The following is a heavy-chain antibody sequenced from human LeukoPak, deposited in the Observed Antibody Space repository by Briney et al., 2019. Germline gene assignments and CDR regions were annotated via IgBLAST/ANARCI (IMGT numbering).Heavy chain of an antibody. D-gene: IGHD3-10*01. CDR1: GGSISNYY. J-gene: IGHJ6*03. CDR3: ARGQSRATMIRGLKPYYYYMDV. Sequence: PSETLSLTCSVSGGSISNYYWSWIRQPPGKGLEWIGYFFYSDSTNYNPSLKSRVTISVDTSKNQFSLKLSSVTAADTAVYYCARGQSRATMIRGLKPYYYYMDVWGKGTTVIVSS. CDR2: FFYSDST. V-gene: IGHV4-59*01.